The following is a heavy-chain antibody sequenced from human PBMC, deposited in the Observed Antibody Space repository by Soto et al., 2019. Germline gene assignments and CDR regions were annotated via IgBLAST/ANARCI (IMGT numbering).Heavy chain of an antibody. CDR1: GGSVSSETHF. J-gene: IGHJ4*02. D-gene: IGHD1-26*01. CDR2: IYHSGIT. Sequence: GTLTLTCAVFGGSVSSETHFWSWIRQPPGKGLEWIGYIYHSGITNSNPSLKGRLTISVDKSTNHFSLSLASVTAADAAIYYCAREDMSGTYYFDSWGQGTRVTVSS. V-gene: IGHV4-61*03. CDR3: AREDMSGTYYFDS.